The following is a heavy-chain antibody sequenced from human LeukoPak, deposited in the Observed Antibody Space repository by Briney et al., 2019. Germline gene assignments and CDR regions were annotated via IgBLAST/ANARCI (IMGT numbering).Heavy chain of an antibody. CDR1: GGSFSGYY. J-gene: IGHJ5*02. V-gene: IGHV4-34*01. D-gene: IGHD3-10*01. Sequence: PSETLSLTCAVYGGSFSGYYWSWIRQPPGKGLEWIGEINHSGSTNYNPSLKSRVTISVDTSKNQFSLKLSSVTAADTAVYYCARGHYYYGSGSSNWFDPWGQGTLVTVSS. CDR2: INHSGST. CDR3: ARGHYYYGSGSSNWFDP.